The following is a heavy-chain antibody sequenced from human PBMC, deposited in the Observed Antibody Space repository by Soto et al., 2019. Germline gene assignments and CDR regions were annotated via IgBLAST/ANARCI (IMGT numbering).Heavy chain of an antibody. CDR3: ATGDSSSWYPWFDP. Sequence: SETLSHTCAVYGGSFSGYYCSWIRQPPGKGLEWIGEINHSGSTNYNPSLKSRVTISVDTSKNQFSLKLSSVTAADTAVYYCATGDSSSWYPWFDPWGQGTLVTVS. V-gene: IGHV4-34*01. CDR2: INHSGST. CDR1: GGSFSGYY. D-gene: IGHD6-13*01. J-gene: IGHJ5*02.